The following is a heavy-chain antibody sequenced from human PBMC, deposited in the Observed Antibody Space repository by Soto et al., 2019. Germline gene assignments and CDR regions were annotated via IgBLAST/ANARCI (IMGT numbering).Heavy chain of an antibody. CDR2: IYYSGST. J-gene: IGHJ5*02. D-gene: IGHD2-21*01. CDR3: ARAGMVVKRVNWFDP. Sequence: QVQLQESGPGLVKPSQTLSLTCTVSGGSISSGGYYWSWIRQHPGKGLEWIGYIYYSGSTYYNPSLKSRVTISVDPSKNQFSLKLSSVTAADTAVYYCARAGMVVKRVNWFDPWGQGTLVTVSS. V-gene: IGHV4-31*03. CDR1: GGSISSGGYY.